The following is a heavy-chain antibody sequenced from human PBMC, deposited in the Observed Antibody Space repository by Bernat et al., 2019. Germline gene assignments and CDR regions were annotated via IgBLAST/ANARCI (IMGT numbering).Heavy chain of an antibody. D-gene: IGHD6-19*01. Sequence: EVQLLESGGGLVQPGGSLRLSCAASGFTFNNYAMAWVRQAPGMGLEWVSAISGGGTYTYYADSVKGRFTISRDNSKNTLYLQMNSLRAEDTAVYYCAQGSSSSRPGNWFDPWGQGTLVTVSS. CDR3: AQGSSSSRPGNWFDP. V-gene: IGHV3-23*01. J-gene: IGHJ5*02. CDR1: GFTFNNYA. CDR2: ISGGGTYT.